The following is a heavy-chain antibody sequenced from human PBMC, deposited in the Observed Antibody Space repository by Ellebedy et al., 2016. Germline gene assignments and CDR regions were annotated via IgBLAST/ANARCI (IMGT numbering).Heavy chain of an antibody. CDR3: ASHIVVVVAARVELDY. CDR2: FDPEDGET. J-gene: IGHJ4*02. Sequence: ASVKVSCKVSGYTLTELSMHWVRQAPGKGLEWMGGFDPEDGETIYAQKFQGRVTITADESTSTAYMELSSLRSEDTAVYYCASHIVVVVAARVELDYWGQGTLVTVSS. CDR1: GYTLTELS. D-gene: IGHD2-15*01. V-gene: IGHV1-24*01.